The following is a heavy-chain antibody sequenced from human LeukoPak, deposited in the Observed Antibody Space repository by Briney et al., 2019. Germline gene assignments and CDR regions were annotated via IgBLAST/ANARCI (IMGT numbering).Heavy chain of an antibody. CDR2: INPSGGST. J-gene: IGHJ4*02. Sequence: ASVKVSCKASGYTFTGYYMHWVRQAPGQGLEWMGIINPSGGSTSYAQKFQGRVTMTRDMSTSTVYMELSSLRSEDTAVYYCARDLRPGDTSSSWTDGFDYWGQGTLVTVSS. V-gene: IGHV1-46*01. CDR3: ARDLRPGDTSSSWTDGFDY. D-gene: IGHD6-13*01. CDR1: GYTFTGYY.